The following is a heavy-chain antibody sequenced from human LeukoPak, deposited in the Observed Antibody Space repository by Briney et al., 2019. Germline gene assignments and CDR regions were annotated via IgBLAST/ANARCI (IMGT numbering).Heavy chain of an antibody. CDR3: AKARGSSVYEQFDY. CDR1: GFAFSTYA. D-gene: IGHD5/OR15-5a*01. J-gene: IGHJ4*02. Sequence: GGSLRLSCAASGFAFSTYAMTWVRQAPEKGLQWVSTISTSGRATYYADSVEGRFTNSRDNSKNTLYLQMNSLRADDTAVYYCAKARGSSVYEQFDYWGQGTQVTVSP. V-gene: IGHV3-23*01. CDR2: ISTSGRAT.